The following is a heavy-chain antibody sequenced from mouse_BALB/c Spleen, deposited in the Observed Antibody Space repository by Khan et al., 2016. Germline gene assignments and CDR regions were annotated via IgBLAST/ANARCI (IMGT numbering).Heavy chain of an antibody. CDR1: GFDFSRYW. CDR2: INPDSSTI. J-gene: IGHJ1*01. Sequence: EVKLLESGGGLVQPGGSLKLSCAASGFDFSRYWMSWVRQAPGKGLEWIGEINPDSSTINYTPSLKDKFIISRDNAKNTLYLQMSKVSSEDTDLYYCASFFEYFDVWGAGTSVTVSA. CDR3: ASFFEYFDV. V-gene: IGHV4-1*02.